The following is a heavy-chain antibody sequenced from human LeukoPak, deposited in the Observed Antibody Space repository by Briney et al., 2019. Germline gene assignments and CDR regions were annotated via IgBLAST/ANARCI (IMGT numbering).Heavy chain of an antibody. V-gene: IGHV3-74*01. CDR1: GFTFSDYY. Sequence: GGSLRLSCAASGFTFSDYYMSWVRQAPGKGLVWVSRINSDGSSTSYADSVKGRFTISRDNAKNTLYLQMNSLRAEDTAVYYCAREEDGDYSGGGNDAFDIWGQGTMVTVSS. CDR3: AREEDGDYSGGGNDAFDI. J-gene: IGHJ3*02. CDR2: INSDGSST. D-gene: IGHD4-17*01.